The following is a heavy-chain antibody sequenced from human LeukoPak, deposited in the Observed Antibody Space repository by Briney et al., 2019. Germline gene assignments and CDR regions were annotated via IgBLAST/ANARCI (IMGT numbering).Heavy chain of an antibody. V-gene: IGHV3-53*01. CDR2: IYSGGRT. CDR3: ARGIGEQWMTQGGDYYYYYYMDV. Sequence: GGPLRLSCAASGFTVSRNYMTWVRQAPGKGLEWVSVIYSGGRTYYADSVKGRFTISRDNSKNTLHLQMNSLRAEDTAVYYCARGIGEQWMTQGGDYYYYYYMDVWGKGTTVTVSS. J-gene: IGHJ6*03. CDR1: GFTVSRNY. D-gene: IGHD6-19*01.